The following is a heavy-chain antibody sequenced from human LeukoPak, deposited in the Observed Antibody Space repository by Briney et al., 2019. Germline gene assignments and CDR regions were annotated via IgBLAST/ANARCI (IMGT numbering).Heavy chain of an antibody. V-gene: IGHV3-23*01. J-gene: IGHJ4*02. CDR3: ARDPYNTTLYRLAE. Sequence: GGSLRLSCAGSGFAFVTYAMSWVRQAPGMGLEWVSSISADGQVTYYADSVEGRFTVPRDNSKSTLYLQLNSLRAEDTATYYCARDPYNTTLYRLAEWDQPTLVTVSS. D-gene: IGHD3-10*01. CDR2: ISADGQVT. CDR1: GFAFVTYA.